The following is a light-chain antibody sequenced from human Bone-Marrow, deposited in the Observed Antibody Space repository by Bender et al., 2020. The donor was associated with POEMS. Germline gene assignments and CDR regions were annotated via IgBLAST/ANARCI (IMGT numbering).Light chain of an antibody. V-gene: IGLV2-14*03. CDR2: DVS. CDR1: SSDVGGYNY. Sequence: QSALTQPASVSGSPRQSITVSCTGTSSDVGGYNYVSWYRQHPGKAPKLLIYDVSHRPSGVPHRFSGSKSGNTASLTISGLQAEDEADYYCSSSTRSSTLYVFGSGTKVTV. CDR3: SSSTRSSTLYV. J-gene: IGLJ1*01.